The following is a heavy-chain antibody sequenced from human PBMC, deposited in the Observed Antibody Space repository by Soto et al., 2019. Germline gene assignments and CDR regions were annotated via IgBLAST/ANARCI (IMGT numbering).Heavy chain of an antibody. D-gene: IGHD3-22*01. J-gene: IGHJ5*02. CDR1: GGTFSSYA. CDR2: IIPIFGTA. Sequence: QVQLVQSGAEVKKPGSSLKVSCKASGGTFSSYAISWVRQAPGQGLEWMGGIIPIFGTANYAQKFQGRVTITADESTSTAYMPLSSLRSEDTAVYYCARPTRYYYDSSGQSAWFDPWGQGTLVTVSS. CDR3: ARPTRYYYDSSGQSAWFDP. V-gene: IGHV1-69*12.